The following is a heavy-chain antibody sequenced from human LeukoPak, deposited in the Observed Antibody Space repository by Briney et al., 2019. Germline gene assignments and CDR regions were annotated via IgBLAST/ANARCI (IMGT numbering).Heavy chain of an antibody. D-gene: IGHD3-10*01. CDR2: ISSSSSYI. CDR3: ARDLKYYGSGGDQGYFDY. CDR1: GFTFSSYS. J-gene: IGHJ4*02. Sequence: GGSLRLSCAASGFTFSSYSMNWFRQAPAKGLEWVSSISSSSSYIYYADSVKGRFTISRDNAKNSLYLQMNSLRAEDTAVYYCARDLKYYGSGGDQGYFDYWGQGTLVTVSS. V-gene: IGHV3-21*01.